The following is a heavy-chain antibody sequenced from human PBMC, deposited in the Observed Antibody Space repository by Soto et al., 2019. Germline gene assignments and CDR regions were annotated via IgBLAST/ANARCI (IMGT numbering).Heavy chain of an antibody. CDR2: MNPNTGNT. D-gene: IGHD6-25*01. J-gene: IGHJ4*02. CDR1: GYTFSTYD. Sequence: QEQLVQSGAEVKKPGASVKVSCKTSGYTFSTYDINWVRQAPGQGLEWMGWMNPNTGNTGYAQKFRGIVTLTRNTSISTAYMELMSLKTEDTAVYFCARRKERSGPNYFDYWGQGTLVTVSS. V-gene: IGHV1-8*01. CDR3: ARRKERSGPNYFDY.